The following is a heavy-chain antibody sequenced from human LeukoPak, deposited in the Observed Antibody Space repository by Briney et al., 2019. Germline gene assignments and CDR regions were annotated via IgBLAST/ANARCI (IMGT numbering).Heavy chain of an antibody. V-gene: IGHV3-23*01. D-gene: IGHD2/OR15-2a*01. CDR2: ISASGGST. J-gene: IGHJ4*02. Sequence: PGGSLRLSCAASGFTFSSSAMSWVRQVPGKGLEWVSGISASGGSTSYADSVKGRFTISRDNSKNTLYLQMNSLRAEDTAVYYCAKDRTHYVLSWLDYWGQGTLVTVSS. CDR3: AKDRTHYVLSWLDY. CDR1: GFTFSSSA.